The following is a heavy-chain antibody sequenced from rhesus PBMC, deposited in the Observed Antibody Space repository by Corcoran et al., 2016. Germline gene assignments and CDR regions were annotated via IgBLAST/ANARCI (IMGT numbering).Heavy chain of an antibody. D-gene: IGHD6S26*01. Sequence: QVQLQESGPGLVKPSETLSLTCAVSGGSISDSYRWSWIRQPPGKGLEGIGYIYGSSTSTNYNPSLKCRVPISKDTSKNQFSLKLSSVTAADTAVYYCASAAAAGHIDYWGQGVLVTVSS. J-gene: IGHJ4*01. V-gene: IGHV4S10*01. CDR2: IYGSSTST. CDR1: GGSISDSYR. CDR3: ASAAAAGHIDY.